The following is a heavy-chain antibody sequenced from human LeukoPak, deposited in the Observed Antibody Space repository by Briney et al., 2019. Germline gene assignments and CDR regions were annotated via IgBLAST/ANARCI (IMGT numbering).Heavy chain of an antibody. CDR1: GFTLSDYR. Sequence: PGGSLRLSCAASGFTLSDYRMHWVRQAPGKGLVWVSRIDSDVSVTTYADSVKGRFTISRDNAKNTLFLQMNSLRAEDTAVYYCARVVGGVPFWGQGTLVTVSS. CDR2: IDSDVSVT. V-gene: IGHV3-74*01. J-gene: IGHJ4*02. CDR3: ARVVGGVPF. D-gene: IGHD1-26*01.